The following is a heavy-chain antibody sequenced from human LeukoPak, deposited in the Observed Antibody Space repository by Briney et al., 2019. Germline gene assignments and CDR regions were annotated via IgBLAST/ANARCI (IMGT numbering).Heavy chain of an antibody. CDR2: IYYSGST. D-gene: IGHD3-22*01. CDR3: AGGSSGYYYSVDY. CDR1: GGSISSYY. J-gene: IGHJ4*02. V-gene: IGHV4-59*01. Sequence: PSETLSLTCTVSGGSISSYYWSWIRQPPGKGLEWIGYIYYSGSTNYNPSLKSRVTISVDTSKNQFSLKLRSVTAADTAVYHCAGGSSGYYYSVDYWGQGTLATVSS.